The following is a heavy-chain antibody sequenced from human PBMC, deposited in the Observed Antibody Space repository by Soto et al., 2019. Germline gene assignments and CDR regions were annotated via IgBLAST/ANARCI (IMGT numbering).Heavy chain of an antibody. D-gene: IGHD3-22*01. CDR1: EFTFSKYW. Sequence: PGGSLRLSCVASEFTFSKYWMHWVRQAPGKGLVWVSRINMDGTKTAYADSVKGRFTVSRDNANNTLYLQMNSLGVEDTAVYYCARDDYYDSRSSAVNWFDPWGQGTLVTVSS. CDR3: ARDDYYDSRSSAVNWFDP. CDR2: INMDGTKT. V-gene: IGHV3-74*01. J-gene: IGHJ5*02.